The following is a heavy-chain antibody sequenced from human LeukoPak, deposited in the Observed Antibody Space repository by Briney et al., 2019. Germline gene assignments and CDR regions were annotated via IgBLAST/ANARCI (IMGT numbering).Heavy chain of an antibody. V-gene: IGHV4-59*13. J-gene: IGHJ3*02. CDR3: AREGVGATDDAFDI. CDR1: GGSISSYY. CDR2: IYYSGST. D-gene: IGHD1-26*01. Sequence: SETLSLTCTVSGGSISSYYWNWIRQPPGKGLEWIGYIYYSGSTNYNASLKSRATISVGTSKHQFSLKLSSVTAADTAVYYCAREGVGATDDAFDIWGQGTMVTVSA.